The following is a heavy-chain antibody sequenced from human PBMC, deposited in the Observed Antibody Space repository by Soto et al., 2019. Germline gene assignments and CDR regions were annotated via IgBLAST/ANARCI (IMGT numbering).Heavy chain of an antibody. CDR2: IYYSGST. D-gene: IGHD3-22*01. CDR1: GGSISSYY. CDR3: ARGTYYYDSSGYYYWRYFDY. V-gene: IGHV4-59*01. J-gene: IGHJ4*02. Sequence: PSETLSLTCTVSGGSISSYYWSWIRQPPGKGLEWIGYIYYSGSTNYNPSLKSRVTISVDTSKNQFSLKLSSVTAADTAVYYCARGTYYYDSSGYYYWRYFDYWGQGTLVTVCS.